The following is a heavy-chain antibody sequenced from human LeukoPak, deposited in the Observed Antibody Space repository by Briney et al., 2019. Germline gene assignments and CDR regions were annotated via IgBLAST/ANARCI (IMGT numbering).Heavy chain of an antibody. CDR1: GYTFTAYG. CDR3: ARYTQHYGFDI. CDR2: ISANNGNT. D-gene: IGHD3-3*02. J-gene: IGHJ3*02. V-gene: IGHV1-18*01. Sequence: GASVKVSCKASGYTFTAYGISWVRQAPGQGLEWMGWISANNGNTNYAQKVQGRVTMTRDTSMSTAYMELRSLRYDDTAVFYCARYTQHYGFDIWGQGTMVTVSA.